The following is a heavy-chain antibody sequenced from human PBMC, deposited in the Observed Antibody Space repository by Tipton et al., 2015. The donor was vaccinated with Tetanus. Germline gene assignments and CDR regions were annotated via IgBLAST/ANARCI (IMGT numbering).Heavy chain of an antibody. D-gene: IGHD4-17*01. CDR1: GGSVNSGGYY. J-gene: IGHJ4*02. V-gene: IGHV4-61*08. Sequence: TLSLTCTVSGGSVNSGGYYWSWIRQPPGKGLEWIGYASYSGSASYNPSLKSRVTISLDTSKNQFSLTLRSVTAADTAVYYCARSYGDTFLFRLDYWGQGALVTVSS. CDR2: ASYSGSA. CDR3: ARSYGDTFLFRLDY.